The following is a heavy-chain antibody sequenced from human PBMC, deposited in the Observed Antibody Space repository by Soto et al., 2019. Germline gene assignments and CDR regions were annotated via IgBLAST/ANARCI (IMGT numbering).Heavy chain of an antibody. CDR3: VKGFWGDY. Sequence: EVQLLESGGGLVQPGGSLRLSCSASGFTFSSHDMIWVRQAPGKGLGWVPGVSGGGITSYADSEKGRFTISRDKSRNTLYLQMNSLRVEDTAVYYCVKGFWGDYWGQGTLVTVSS. CDR2: VSGGGIT. D-gene: IGHD3-16*01. J-gene: IGHJ4*02. CDR1: GFTFSSHD. V-gene: IGHV3-23*01.